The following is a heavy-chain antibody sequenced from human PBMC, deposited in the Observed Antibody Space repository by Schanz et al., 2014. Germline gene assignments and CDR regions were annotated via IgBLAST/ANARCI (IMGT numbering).Heavy chain of an antibody. CDR3: ARGRPAYYFDD. CDR2: ISGRDGST. V-gene: IGHV3-23*04. J-gene: IGHJ4*02. Sequence: EVQLVESGGGLVQPGGSLRLSCTASGFTFSSYAMTWVRQAPGMGLEWVSAISGRDGSTYYADSVRGRFTISRDNSKNTLYLQMNSLRAEDTAVYYCARGRPAYYFDDWGQGTLVTVSS. CDR1: GFTFSSYA.